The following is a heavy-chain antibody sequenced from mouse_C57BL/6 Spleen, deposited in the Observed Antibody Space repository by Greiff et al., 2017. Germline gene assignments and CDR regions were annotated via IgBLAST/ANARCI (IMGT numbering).Heavy chain of an antibody. Sequence: EVKLMESGEGLVKPGGSLKLSCAASGFTFSSYAMSWVRQTPEKRLEWVAYISSGGDYIYYADTVKGRFTISRDNARNTLYLQMSSLKSEDTAMYYCTGTGTGFAYWGQGTLVTVSA. CDR2: ISSGGDYI. D-gene: IGHD4-1*01. V-gene: IGHV5-9-1*02. J-gene: IGHJ3*01. CDR3: TGTGTGFAY. CDR1: GFTFSSYA.